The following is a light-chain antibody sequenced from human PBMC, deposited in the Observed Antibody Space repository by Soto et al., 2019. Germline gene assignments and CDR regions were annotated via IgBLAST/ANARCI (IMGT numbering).Light chain of an antibody. J-gene: IGKJ4*01. V-gene: IGKV3-15*01. CDR1: XXXXXS. CDR2: AAS. CDR3: QFYNDWSVT. Sequence: EIMMTQSPXXXXVSPXEXXXXXXRASXXXXXSIAWYHQKPGQVPRLLMYAASTRASGVPARFSGSGSGTEFTLTITSLLSEDFAVYYCQFYNDWSVTFGGGTKVEIK.